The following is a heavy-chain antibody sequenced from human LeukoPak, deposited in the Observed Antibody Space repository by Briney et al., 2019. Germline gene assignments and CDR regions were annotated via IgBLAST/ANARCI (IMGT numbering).Heavy chain of an antibody. CDR2: INPNSGGT. Sequence: ASVKVSCKASGYTFTGYYMHWVRQAPGQGLEWMGWINPNSGGTNYAQKFQGRVTMTRDTSISTAYMELSRLRSDDTAVYYCARKAYYYDSSGYIFDYWGQGTLVTVSS. J-gene: IGHJ4*02. CDR1: GYTFTGYY. CDR3: ARKAYYYDSSGYIFDY. V-gene: IGHV1-2*02. D-gene: IGHD3-22*01.